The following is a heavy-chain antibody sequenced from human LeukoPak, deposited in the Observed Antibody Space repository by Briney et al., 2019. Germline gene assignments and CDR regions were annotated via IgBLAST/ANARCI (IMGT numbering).Heavy chain of an antibody. J-gene: IGHJ4*02. CDR1: GFTFSSFG. CDR2: IRFDGSNE. Sequence: GGSLRLSCAASGFTFSSFGMHWVRQAPGKGLEWVTFIRFDGSNEYYTDSVKGRFTISRDNSKNTLSLQMNSLRPEDTAVYYCAKGPNDSSNYLFDYWGQGTLVTVSS. D-gene: IGHD4-11*01. CDR3: AKGPNDSSNYLFDY. V-gene: IGHV3-30*02.